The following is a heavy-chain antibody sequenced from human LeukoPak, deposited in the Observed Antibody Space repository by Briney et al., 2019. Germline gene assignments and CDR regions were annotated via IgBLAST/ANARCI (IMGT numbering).Heavy chain of an antibody. V-gene: IGHV4-30-4*01. D-gene: IGHD3-22*01. CDR1: GGSISSGDYY. CDR3: ARPYYYDSRIDP. CDR2: MYYSGST. J-gene: IGHJ5*02. Sequence: SETLSLTCTVSGGSISSGDYYWSWIRQPPGKGLEWIAYMYYSGSTYYNPSLKSRATMSADTSKNQLPLKLSSVTAADTAVYYCARPYYYDSRIDPWGQGILVTVSS.